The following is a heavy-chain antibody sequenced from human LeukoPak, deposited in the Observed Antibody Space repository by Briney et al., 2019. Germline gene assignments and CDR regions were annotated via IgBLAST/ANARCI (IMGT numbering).Heavy chain of an antibody. D-gene: IGHD3-22*01. CDR2: ISGSGGST. J-gene: IGHJ3*02. V-gene: IGHV3-23*01. Sequence: GGSLRLSCAASGFTFSSYAMSWVRQAPGKGLEWVTDISGSGGSTYYADSVKGRFTISRDNSKNTLYLQMSSLRAEDTAVYYCAKGYYDSMYDAFDIWGQGTMVTVSS. CDR3: AKGYYDSMYDAFDI. CDR1: GFTFSSYA.